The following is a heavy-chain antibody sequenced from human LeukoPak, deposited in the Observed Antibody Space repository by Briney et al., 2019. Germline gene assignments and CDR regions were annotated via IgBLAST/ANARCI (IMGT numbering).Heavy chain of an antibody. D-gene: IGHD6-13*01. J-gene: IGHJ1*01. Sequence: SVKVSCKTSGGTFSSYSISWVRQAPGQGLEWMGGIIPMSGTIKYAQQFQGRVTMTADRSTSTAYMALSSLRSEDTAVYYCATYRSTWSPRFEYFQHWGQGTLVTVSS. V-gene: IGHV1-69*06. CDR1: GGTFSSYS. CDR3: ATYRSTWSPRFEYFQH. CDR2: IIPMSGTI.